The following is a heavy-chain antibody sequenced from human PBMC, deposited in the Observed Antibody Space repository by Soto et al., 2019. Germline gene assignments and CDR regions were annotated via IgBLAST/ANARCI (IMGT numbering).Heavy chain of an antibody. Sequence: SETLSLTCTVSVGSISGGDSYWGWFGQSPGKGLEWIGYIFYSGSTYYNPSLGSRFTISVDTSKNQFSLKLNSVTAADTAVYYCAREGAASYSYYYGTDVWGQGTTVTVSS. CDR3: AREGAASYSYYYGTDV. CDR1: VGSISGGDSY. J-gene: IGHJ6*02. D-gene: IGHD3-16*01. V-gene: IGHV4-30-4*01. CDR2: IFYSGST.